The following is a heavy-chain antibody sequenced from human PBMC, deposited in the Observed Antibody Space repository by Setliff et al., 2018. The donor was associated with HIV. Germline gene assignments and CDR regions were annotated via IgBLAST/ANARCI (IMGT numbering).Heavy chain of an antibody. CDR1: GLTFSNYW. CDR2: IDSDRSDT. V-gene: IGHV3-74*01. J-gene: IGHJ4*02. Sequence: LRLSCAASGLTFSNYWMHWVRQAPGKGLEWVSRIDSDRSDTNYADSVRGRFTISRDNAKNTVYLQLTSLRAEDTAVYYCARGPQYNFWGGYLGLWGQGTLVTVSS. CDR3: ARGPQYNFWGGYLGL. D-gene: IGHD3-3*01.